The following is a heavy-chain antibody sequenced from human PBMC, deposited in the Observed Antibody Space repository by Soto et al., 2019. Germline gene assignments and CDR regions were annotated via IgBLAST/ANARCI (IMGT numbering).Heavy chain of an antibody. D-gene: IGHD6-19*01. Sequence: QVQLVQSGAEVKKPGSSVKVSCKASGGTFSSYAISWVRQAPGQGLEWMGGIIPIFGTANYAQKFQGRVTITRDTSASTAYMELSSLRSEDTAVYYCARDPVPGSSGWSSLLDGMDVWGQGTTVTVSS. V-gene: IGHV1-69*06. CDR3: ARDPVPGSSGWSSLLDGMDV. CDR1: GGTFSSYA. CDR2: IIPIFGTA. J-gene: IGHJ6*02.